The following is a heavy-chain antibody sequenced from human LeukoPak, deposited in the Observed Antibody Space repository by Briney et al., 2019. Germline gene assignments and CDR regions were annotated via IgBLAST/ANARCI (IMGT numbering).Heavy chain of an antibody. CDR2: IYHRGSL. D-gene: IGHD1/OR15-1a*01. V-gene: IGHV4-38-2*02. Sequence: PSGTLSLTCTVSGYSISRGYYWGWIRQPPGKGLEWIGSIYHRGSLYYNPSLKSRVIISLNTSKNQFPLKLKSVTAADTAVYYCARGIQQQLDAFDIWGQGTMVTVSS. J-gene: IGHJ3*02. CDR3: ARGIQQQLDAFDI. CDR1: GYSISRGYY.